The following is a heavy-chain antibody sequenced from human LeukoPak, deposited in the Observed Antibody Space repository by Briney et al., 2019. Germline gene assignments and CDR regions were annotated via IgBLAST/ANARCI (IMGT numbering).Heavy chain of an antibody. CDR3: ARDYYGSGSIDNWFDP. V-gene: IGHV4-34*01. D-gene: IGHD3-10*01. CDR1: GGSFSGYY. Sequence: SETLSLTCAVYGGSFSGYYWSWIRQPPGKGLEWIGEINHSGSTNYNPSLKSRVTISVDTSKNQFSLKLNSVTAADTAVYYCARDYYGSGSIDNWFDPWGQGTLVTVSS. CDR2: INHSGST. J-gene: IGHJ5*02.